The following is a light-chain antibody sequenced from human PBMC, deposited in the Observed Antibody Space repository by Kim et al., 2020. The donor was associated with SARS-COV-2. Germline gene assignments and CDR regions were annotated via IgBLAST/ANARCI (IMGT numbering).Light chain of an antibody. CDR1: SYNNGNNY. J-gene: IGLJ3*02. CDR3: GTWDSSLSAGV. V-gene: IGLV1-51*01. Sequence: GQKVTISCSGSSYNNGNNYVSWYQQIPGTAPKLLIYDNNKRPSGIPDRFSGSKSGTSATLGITGLQTGDEADYYCGTWDSSLSAGVFGGGTQLTVL. CDR2: DNN.